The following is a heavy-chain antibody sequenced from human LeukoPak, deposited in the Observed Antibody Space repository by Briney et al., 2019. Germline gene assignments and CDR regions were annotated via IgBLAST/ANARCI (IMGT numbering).Heavy chain of an antibody. CDR1: GYSFDTYW. D-gene: IGHD3-3*01. J-gene: IGHJ5*01. CDR2: IYPDDSDT. Sequence: GGSLEISCRASGYSFDTYWIGGGRQVPGKGLEWVGIIYPDDSDTNYSPSFQAHVTISVDKSISTAYLQWGSLKASDSGIYYCARRGFWSGYYYGFGSWGQGTQVTVSS. CDR3: ARRGFWSGYYYGFGS. V-gene: IGHV5-51*01.